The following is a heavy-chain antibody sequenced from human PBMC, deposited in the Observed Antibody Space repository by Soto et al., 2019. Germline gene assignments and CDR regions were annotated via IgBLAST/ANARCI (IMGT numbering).Heavy chain of an antibody. V-gene: IGHV3-33*01. CDR2: IWYDGSNK. J-gene: IGHJ5*02. CDR1: GFTFSSYG. Sequence: PGGSLRLSCAASGFTFSSYGMHWVRQAPGKGLEWVAVIWYDGSNKYYADSVKGRFTISRDNSKNTLYLQMNSLRAEDTAVYYCARGALSGGSYYNWFDTWGQGTLVTVSS. D-gene: IGHD1-26*01. CDR3: ARGALSGGSYYNWFDT.